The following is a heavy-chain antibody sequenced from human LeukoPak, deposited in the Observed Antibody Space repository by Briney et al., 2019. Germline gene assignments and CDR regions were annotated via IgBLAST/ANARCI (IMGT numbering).Heavy chain of an antibody. CDR2: IYYSGST. CDR1: GGSISSYY. D-gene: IGHD4-17*01. V-gene: IGHV4-59*01. J-gene: IGHJ4*02. Sequence: SETLTLTRTVSGGSISSYYWSWIRQPPGKGLEWIGYIYYSGSTNYNPSLKSRVTISVDTSKNQFSLKLSSVTAADTAVYYCARTGSTVTMLYPFDHWGQKTLVSVSS. CDR3: ARTGSTVTMLYPFDH.